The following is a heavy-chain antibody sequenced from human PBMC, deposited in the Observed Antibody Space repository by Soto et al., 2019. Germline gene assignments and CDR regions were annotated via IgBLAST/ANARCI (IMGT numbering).Heavy chain of an antibody. D-gene: IGHD2-21*01. CDR2: ISAYNGNT. J-gene: IGHJ5*02. Sequence: ASVKVSCKASGYTFTSYGISWVRQAPGQGLEWMGWISAYNGNTNYAQKLQGRVTMTTDTSTSTAYMELRCLRSDDTAVYYCARGRGIPPHNWFDPWGQGTLVTVSS. CDR3: ARGRGIPPHNWFDP. V-gene: IGHV1-18*01. CDR1: GYTFTSYG.